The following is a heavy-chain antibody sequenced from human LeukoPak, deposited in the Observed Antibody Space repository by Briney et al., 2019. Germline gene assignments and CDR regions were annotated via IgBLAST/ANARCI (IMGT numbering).Heavy chain of an antibody. Sequence: GESLKISCQGSGYSFSSYWINWVRQMPGKGLEWVGIVYPGDSHTRYNPSFQGQVVISADKSINTAYLQWRSLKASDTAMYYCARHVVVSAANDRPSYSWFDPWGQGTLVTVSS. D-gene: IGHD2-2*01. J-gene: IGHJ5*02. V-gene: IGHV5-51*01. CDR2: VYPGDSHT. CDR1: GYSFSSYW. CDR3: ARHVVVSAANDRPSYSWFDP.